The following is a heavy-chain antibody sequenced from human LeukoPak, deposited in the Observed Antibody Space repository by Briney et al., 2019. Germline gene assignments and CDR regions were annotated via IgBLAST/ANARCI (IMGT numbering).Heavy chain of an antibody. CDR2: ISSNGGST. CDR3: ARGDTLYYDFWSGFSDY. V-gene: IGHV3-64*01. Sequence: GRSLRLSCAASGFTFSSYAMHWVRQAPGKGLEYVSAISSNGGSTYYANSVKGRFTISRDNSKNTLYLQMGSLRAEDMAVYYCARGDTLYYDFWSGFSDYWGQGTLVTVSS. CDR1: GFTFSSYA. D-gene: IGHD3-3*01. J-gene: IGHJ4*02.